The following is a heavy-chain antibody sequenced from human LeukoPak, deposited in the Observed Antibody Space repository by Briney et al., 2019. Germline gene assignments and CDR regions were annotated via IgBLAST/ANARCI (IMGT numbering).Heavy chain of an antibody. J-gene: IGHJ6*04. Sequence: SETLSLTCAVSGHSISTGYYWGWIRQPPGKGLEWIGSMSHNRGAYYNPSLKSRVTISMDTSKRQISLGLTSVTAADTAVYYCASYYASGVSAYNYYGMDVWGKGTTVTVSS. D-gene: IGHD3-10*01. CDR3: ASYYASGVSAYNYYGMDV. CDR1: GHSISTGYY. V-gene: IGHV4-38-2*01. CDR2: MSHNRGA.